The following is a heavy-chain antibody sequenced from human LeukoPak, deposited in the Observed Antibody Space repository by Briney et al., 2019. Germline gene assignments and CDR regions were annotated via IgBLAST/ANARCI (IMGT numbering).Heavy chain of an antibody. CDR1: GGSISSGGYS. CDR2: IYASGNT. D-gene: IGHD6-13*01. Sequence: SETLSLTCAVSGGSISSGGYSWSWIRQPPGKGLEWIGRIYASGNTNYSPSLKSRVTILVDPSKNQFSLRLTSVTAADTAVYYCARGPGYSSSLYGKLDYWGQGTLVTVSS. J-gene: IGHJ4*02. CDR3: ARGPGYSSSLYGKLDY. V-gene: IGHV4-61*02.